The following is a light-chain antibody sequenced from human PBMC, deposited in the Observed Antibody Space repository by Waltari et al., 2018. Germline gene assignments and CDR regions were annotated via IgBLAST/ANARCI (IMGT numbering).Light chain of an antibody. CDR2: EVT. V-gene: IGLV2-23*02. CDR1: RGHVGNFTL. J-gene: IGLJ1*01. CDR3: CSYVGLGTYV. Sequence: QSALAQPASASGSPGQPFTIPGPGTRGHVGNFTLVSWYQQRPGKAPRLLIYEVTKRAPGTSDRFSASKSGNTASLSISGLQAQEDEADYYCCSYVGLGTYVFGTGTKVTV.